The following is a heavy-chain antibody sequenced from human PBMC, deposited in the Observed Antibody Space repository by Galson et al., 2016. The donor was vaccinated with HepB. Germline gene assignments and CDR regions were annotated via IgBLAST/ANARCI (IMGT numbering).Heavy chain of an antibody. D-gene: IGHD4-11*01. J-gene: IGHJ5*02. CDR2: ISGSGGST. V-gene: IGHV3-23*01. CDR1: GFTFSNFA. Sequence: SLRLSCAASGFTFSNFAMSWVRQAPGKGLEWVSGISGSGGSTYYADSVKGRFTISRDNSKNTLYLQMNSLRAEDTAVYYCVRDKVTPGTNWFDPWGQGTLVTVSS. CDR3: VRDKVTPGTNWFDP.